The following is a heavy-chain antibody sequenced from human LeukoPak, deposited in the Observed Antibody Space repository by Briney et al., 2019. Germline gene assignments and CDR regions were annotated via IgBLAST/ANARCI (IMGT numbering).Heavy chain of an antibody. V-gene: IGHV3-48*03. CDR3: ASYSGYDTGDYYYYMDV. CDR1: GFTFSSYE. J-gene: IGHJ6*03. D-gene: IGHD5-12*01. CDR2: ISSSGSTI. Sequence: GGSLRLSCAASGFTFSSYEMNWVRQAPGKGLEWVSYISSSGSTIYYADSVKGRFTISRDNAKNSLYLQMNSLRAEDTAVYYCASYSGYDTGDYYYYMDVWGKGTTVTVSS.